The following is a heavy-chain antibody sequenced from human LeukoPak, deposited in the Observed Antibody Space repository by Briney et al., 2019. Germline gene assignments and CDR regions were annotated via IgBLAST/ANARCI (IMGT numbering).Heavy chain of an antibody. D-gene: IGHD4-17*01. V-gene: IGHV3-48*03. CDR3: ARVFYGDYWYFDL. CDR2: ISSSGSTI. Sequence: AGGSLRLSCAASGFTFSSYEMNWVRQAPGKGLEWVSYISSSGSTIYYADSVKGRFTISRDNAKNSLYLQMNSLRAEDTAVYYCARVFYGDYWYFDLWGRGTLVTVPS. J-gene: IGHJ2*01. CDR1: GFTFSSYE.